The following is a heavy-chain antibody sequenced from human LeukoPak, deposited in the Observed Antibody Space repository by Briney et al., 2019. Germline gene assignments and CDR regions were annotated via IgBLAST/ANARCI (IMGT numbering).Heavy chain of an antibody. CDR3: ARGGAKNWFDP. Sequence: SETLSLTCTVSGGSISSYYWSWIRQPPGKGLEWIGYIYYSGSTNYNPSLKSRVTISVDTSKNQFSLKLSSVTAADTAVYYCARGGAKNWFDPWGQGTLVTVSS. V-gene: IGHV4-59*12. D-gene: IGHD3-16*01. CDR1: GGSISSYY. CDR2: IYYSGST. J-gene: IGHJ5*02.